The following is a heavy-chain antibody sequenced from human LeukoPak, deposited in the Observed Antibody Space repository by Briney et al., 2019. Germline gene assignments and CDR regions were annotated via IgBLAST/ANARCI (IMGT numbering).Heavy chain of an antibody. CDR1: GFTVSNNY. CDR2: IYSGGST. Sequence: GGSLRLSCAASGFTVSNNYMNWVRQAPGQGLELVSLIYSGGSTHYADSVKGRFTISRDSSRNTLYLQMNSLRVEDTAVYYCARDPSAVAINTYGWGQGTLVTVSS. J-gene: IGHJ4*02. CDR3: ARDPSAVAINTYG. D-gene: IGHD6-13*01. V-gene: IGHV3-66*01.